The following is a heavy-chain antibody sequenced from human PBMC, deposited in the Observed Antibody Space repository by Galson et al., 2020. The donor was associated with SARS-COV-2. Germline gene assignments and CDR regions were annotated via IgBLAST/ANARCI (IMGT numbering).Heavy chain of an antibody. V-gene: IGHV3-33*01. CDR1: GFTFSNYG. Sequence: GESLKISCAASGFTFSNYGMHWVRQGPGKGLEWVALIYYDGSKKYYADSVKGRFTISRDNSKNTLYVQMDSLRVEDTAVYYCAREGAYGGDTGTAFDIWGQGTMVTVSS. CDR3: AREGAYGGDTGTAFDI. CDR2: IYYDGSKK. D-gene: IGHD2-21*01. J-gene: IGHJ3*02.